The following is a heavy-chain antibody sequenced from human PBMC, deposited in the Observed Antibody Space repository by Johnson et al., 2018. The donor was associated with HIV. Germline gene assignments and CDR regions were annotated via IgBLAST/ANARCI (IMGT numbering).Heavy chain of an antibody. CDR2: IGTSGDT. CDR3: ARGSGVHSAFDI. V-gene: IGHV3-13*01. D-gene: IGHD3-10*01. J-gene: IGHJ3*02. CDR1: GFTFSSYD. Sequence: VQLVESGGGFVQPGGSLRLSCAASGFTFSSYDMHWVRQATGKGLEWVSTIGTSGDTYHPGSVKGRFTISRENAKNSLYLQMNSLRAGDTAVSFCARGSGVHSAFDIWGHGTVVTVAS.